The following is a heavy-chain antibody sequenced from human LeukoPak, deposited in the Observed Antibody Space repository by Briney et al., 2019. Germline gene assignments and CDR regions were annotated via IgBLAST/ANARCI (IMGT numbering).Heavy chain of an antibody. CDR1: GYTFTSYA. Sequence: GASVKVSYKASGYTFTSYAMNWVRQAPGQGLEWMGWINTNTGNPTYAQGFTGRFVFSLDTSVSTAYLQISSLKAEDTAVYYCARDRVTMVRGVISEIYYWGQGTLVTVSS. CDR2: INTNTGNP. D-gene: IGHD3-10*01. J-gene: IGHJ4*02. CDR3: ARDRVTMVRGVISEIYY. V-gene: IGHV7-4-1*02.